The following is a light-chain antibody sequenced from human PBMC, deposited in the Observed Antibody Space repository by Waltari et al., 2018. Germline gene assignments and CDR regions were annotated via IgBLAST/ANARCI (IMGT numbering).Light chain of an antibody. V-gene: IGLV3-21*04. Sequence: SYVLTQPPSVSVAPGRTARITCGGDNIGGKSVNWYQQKPGQAPALVTYYGTDRPSGIPERFSGSNSGNTATLTISRVEVGDEGDYYCQVWDSSSDHVLFGGGTKLTVL. CDR2: YGT. J-gene: IGLJ2*01. CDR1: NIGGKS. CDR3: QVWDSSSDHVL.